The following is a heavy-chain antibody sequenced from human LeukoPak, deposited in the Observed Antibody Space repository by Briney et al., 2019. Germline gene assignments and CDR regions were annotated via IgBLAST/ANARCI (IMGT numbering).Heavy chain of an antibody. V-gene: IGHV4-39*01. Sequence: SETLSLTCTVSGGSISSSSYYWGWIRQPPGKGLEWIGSIYYSGSTYYNPSLKSRVTISVDTSKNQFSLKLSSVTAADTAVYYCARSPPRKYCSSTSCSHYFDYWGRGTLVTVSS. J-gene: IGHJ4*02. D-gene: IGHD2-2*01. CDR2: IYYSGST. CDR1: GGSISSSSYY. CDR3: ARSPPRKYCSSTSCSHYFDY.